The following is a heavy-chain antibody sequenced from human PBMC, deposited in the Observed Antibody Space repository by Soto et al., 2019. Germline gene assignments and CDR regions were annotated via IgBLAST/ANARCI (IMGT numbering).Heavy chain of an antibody. CDR3: ASIAAPGKTYLVF. Sequence: SETLSLTCIVSGGSIGSSSYYWGWIRQSPGKGLEWIGNIYYTGNTFYNPSLQRRVAISVDTSKNQFYLHLSSVTAADTAIFYWASIAAPGKTYLVFWGQGPLLTISS. J-gene: IGHJ4*02. CDR1: GGSIGSSSYY. D-gene: IGHD6-13*01. V-gene: IGHV4-39*01. CDR2: IYYTGNT.